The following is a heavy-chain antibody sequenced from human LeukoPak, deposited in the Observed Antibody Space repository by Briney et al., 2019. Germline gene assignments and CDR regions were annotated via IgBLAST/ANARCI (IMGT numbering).Heavy chain of an antibody. CDR3: ARGESKWEPDAFDI. D-gene: IGHD1-26*01. J-gene: IGHJ3*02. V-gene: IGHV3-33*01. CDR2: IWYDGSNK. CDR1: GFTFSSYG. Sequence: GGSLRLSRAASGFTFSSYGMHWVRQAPGKGLEWVAVIWYDGSNKYYADSVKGRFTISRDNSKNTLYLQMNSLRAEDTAVYYCARGESKWEPDAFDIWGQGTMVTVSS.